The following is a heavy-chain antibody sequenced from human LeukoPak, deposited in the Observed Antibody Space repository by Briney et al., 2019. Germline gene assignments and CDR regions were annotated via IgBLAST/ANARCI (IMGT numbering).Heavy chain of an antibody. V-gene: IGHV3-66*02. Sequence: GGSLRLSCAASGFTVISNYMYWVRQTPGRGLECTSVIYSGGRTYYADSVEGQFTISRDNANNMLLLQMNSLRTEDTARYYGARTSGSFAGYFDFWGQGTLVTVSS. D-gene: IGHD1-26*01. CDR3: ARTSGSFAGYFDF. CDR1: GFTVISNY. J-gene: IGHJ4*02. CDR2: IYSGGRT.